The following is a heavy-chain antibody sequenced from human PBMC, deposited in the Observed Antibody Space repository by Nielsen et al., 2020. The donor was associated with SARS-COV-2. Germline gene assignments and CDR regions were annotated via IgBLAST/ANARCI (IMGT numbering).Heavy chain of an antibody. CDR2: IGAIDGST. J-gene: IGHJ4*02. V-gene: IGHV3-23*01. CDR1: GFTFRNAW. CDR3: AKNPSRRDYGADY. D-gene: IGHD4-17*01. Sequence: GGSLRLSCVASGFTFRNAWMTWVRQAPGKGLEWVSSIGAIDGSTNYAESLRGRFTISRDNSKNTLYLQINSLRAEDTAMYYCAKNPSRRDYGADYWGQGTLVTVSS.